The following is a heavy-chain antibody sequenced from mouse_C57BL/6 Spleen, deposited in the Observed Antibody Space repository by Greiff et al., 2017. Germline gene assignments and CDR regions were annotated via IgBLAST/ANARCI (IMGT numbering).Heavy chain of an antibody. CDR3: ARALYYDYPAWFAY. D-gene: IGHD2-4*01. CDR2: IWSGGST. J-gene: IGHJ3*01. CDR1: GFSLTSYG. V-gene: IGHV2-2*01. Sequence: QVQLKESGPGLVQPSQSLSITCTVSGFSLTSYGVHWVRQSPGKGLEWLGVIWSGGSTDYNAAFISRLSISKDNSKSQVFFKMNSLQADDTAIYYCARALYYDYPAWFAYWGQGTLVTVSA.